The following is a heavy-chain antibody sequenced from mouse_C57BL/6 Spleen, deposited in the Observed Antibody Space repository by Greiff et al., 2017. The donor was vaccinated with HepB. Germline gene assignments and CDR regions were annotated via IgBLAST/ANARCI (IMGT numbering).Heavy chain of an antibody. Sequence: VQLKESGPGLVQPSQSLSITCTASGFSLTSYGVHWVRQSPGKGLEWLGVIWSGGSTDYNAAFISSLSISKDNSKSQVFFKMNSLQADDTAIYYCARNDYGNNGEFAYWGQGTLVTVSA. J-gene: IGHJ3*01. V-gene: IGHV2-2*01. CDR1: GFSLTSYG. D-gene: IGHD2-1*01. CDR3: ARNDYGNNGEFAY. CDR2: IWSGGST.